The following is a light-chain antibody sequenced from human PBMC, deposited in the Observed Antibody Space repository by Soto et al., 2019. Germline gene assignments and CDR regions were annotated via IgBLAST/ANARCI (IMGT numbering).Light chain of an antibody. J-gene: IGKJ2*01. Sequence: AIPMTQSPSSLSASVGDRVTITCRASQGIRNGLSWYQQTPGKAPKLLVYAASTLQSGVSSRFSGSGSGTDFTLSISALQPEDFATYYCLQDYSPPYTFGQGTRVDLK. CDR1: QGIRNG. CDR2: AAS. V-gene: IGKV1-6*01. CDR3: LQDYSPPYT.